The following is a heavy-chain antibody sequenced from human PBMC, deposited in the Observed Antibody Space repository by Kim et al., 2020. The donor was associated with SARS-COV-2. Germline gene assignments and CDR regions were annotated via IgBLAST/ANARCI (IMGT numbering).Heavy chain of an antibody. CDR3: ARDREYYYGSRGTQVAYYSDY. D-gene: IGHD3-10*01. Sequence: GGSLRLSCGASGFIYTNYWMSWVRQAPGKGLEWVANINQDGSDKKYVDSVKGRFTVSRDNAKNSLYLQMNSLRPEDTAMYYSARDREYYYGSRGTQVAYYSDYWGKGNLVAGSS. CDR2: INQDGSDK. J-gene: IGHJ4*02. V-gene: IGHV3-7*03. CDR1: GFIYTNYW.